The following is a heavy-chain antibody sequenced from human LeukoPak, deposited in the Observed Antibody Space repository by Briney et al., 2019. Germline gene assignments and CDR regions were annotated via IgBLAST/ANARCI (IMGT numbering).Heavy chain of an antibody. J-gene: IGHJ6*03. CDR2: ISAYNGNT. CDR1: GYTFTSYG. Sequence: GASVKVSCKASGYTFTSYGISWVRQAPGQGLEWMGWISAYNGNTNYAQKLQGRVTMTTDTSTSTAYMELRSLRSDDTAVYYCARELIVVVAATSYYYMDVWGKGTTVTISS. CDR3: ARELIVVVAATSYYYMDV. V-gene: IGHV1-18*01. D-gene: IGHD2-15*01.